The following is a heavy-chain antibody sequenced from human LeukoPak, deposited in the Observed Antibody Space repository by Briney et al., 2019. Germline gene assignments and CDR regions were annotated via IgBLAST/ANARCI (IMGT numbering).Heavy chain of an antibody. J-gene: IGHJ5*02. CDR3: ARGKGFDP. CDR1: Y. V-gene: IGHV4-34*01. Sequence: YWSWIRQPPGKGLEWIGEINHSGSTNYNPSLKSRVTISVDTSKNHFSLKLSSVTAADTAVYYCARGKGFDPWGQGTLVTVSS. CDR2: INHSGST.